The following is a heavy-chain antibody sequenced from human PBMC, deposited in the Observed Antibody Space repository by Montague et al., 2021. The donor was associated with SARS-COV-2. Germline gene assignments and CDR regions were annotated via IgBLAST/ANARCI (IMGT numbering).Heavy chain of an antibody. CDR1: GGSFSTYS. J-gene: IGHJ6*03. CDR3: ARLGDGVVPSPILGVGPYYSYYYFDV. Sequence: SETLSLTCAVHGGSFSTYSWNWIRQPPGKGLEWIGEIHHGGSTNYNPSLKSRVTISADTSKNQFSLKLPSVAAADTAVYYCARLGDGVVPSPILGVGPYYSYYYFDVWGQGTTVSVSS. CDR2: IHHGGST. V-gene: IGHV4-34*01. D-gene: IGHD3-10*01.